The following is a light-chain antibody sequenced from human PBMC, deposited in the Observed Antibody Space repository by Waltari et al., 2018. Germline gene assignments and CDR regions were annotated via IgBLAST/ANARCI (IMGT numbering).Light chain of an antibody. J-gene: IGLJ2*01. Sequence: QSALTQPASVSGSPGPSITISCTGTSSDVGAYNYVPWYQQHPGKVPKLIIYDVSHRPSGVSIRFSGSKSDNTASLTISGLQAEDEADYYCISYTTSDTMIFGGGTKLTVL. V-gene: IGLV2-14*03. CDR1: SSDVGAYNY. CDR3: ISYTTSDTMI. CDR2: DVS.